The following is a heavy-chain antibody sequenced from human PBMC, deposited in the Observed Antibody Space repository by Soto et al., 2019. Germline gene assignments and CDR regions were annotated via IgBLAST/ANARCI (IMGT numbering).Heavy chain of an antibody. CDR1: GGSISSYY. CDR3: ARVPMTTVTLFDY. D-gene: IGHD4-17*01. CDR2: IYYSGST. Sequence: PSETLSLTCTVSGGSISSYYWSWIRQPPGKGLEWIGYIYYSGSTNYNPSLKSRVTISVDTSKNQFSLKLSSVTAADTAVYYCARVPMTTVTLFDYWGQGTLVTVS. V-gene: IGHV4-59*01. J-gene: IGHJ4*02.